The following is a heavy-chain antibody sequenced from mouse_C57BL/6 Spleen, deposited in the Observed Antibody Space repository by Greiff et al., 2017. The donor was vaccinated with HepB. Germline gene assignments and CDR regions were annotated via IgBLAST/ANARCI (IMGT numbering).Heavy chain of an antibody. Sequence: VQLQESGAELVRPGPSVKVSCKASGYAFTNYLIEWVKQRPGQGLEWIGVINPGSGGTNYNEKFKGKATLTADKSSSTAYMQLSSLTSEDSAVYFCAREGDGYYERFAYWGQGTLVTVSA. CDR3: AREGDGYYERFAY. J-gene: IGHJ3*01. D-gene: IGHD2-3*01. CDR1: GYAFTNYL. CDR2: INPGSGGT. V-gene: IGHV1-54*01.